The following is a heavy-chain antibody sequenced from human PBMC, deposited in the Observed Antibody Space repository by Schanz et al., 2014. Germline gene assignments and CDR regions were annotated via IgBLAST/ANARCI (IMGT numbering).Heavy chain of an antibody. D-gene: IGHD3-16*01. Sequence: QLQLQESGPGLVKPSETLSLTCTVSGGSISSGESYWGWIRQSPEEGLQYIGSVYFSGTTAYSPSLKGRVTISVDTSKNQFSLMLTSVTAADTAVYFCARHGGYYDVLNSFDIWGQGNLVTVSS. CDR1: GGSISSGESY. J-gene: IGHJ5*02. V-gene: IGHV4-39*01. CDR3: ARHGGYYDVLNSFDI. CDR2: VYFSGTT.